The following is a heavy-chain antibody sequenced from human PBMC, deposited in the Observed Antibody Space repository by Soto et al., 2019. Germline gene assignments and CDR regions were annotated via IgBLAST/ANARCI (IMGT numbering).Heavy chain of an antibody. D-gene: IGHD5-18*01. J-gene: IGHJ6*02. V-gene: IGHV3-30*03. CDR1: GFTFSSYC. Sequence: GGSLTLSCAASGFTFSSYCMHWVRQAPGKGLERVAVISYDGSNNYYADSVNGRFTITRENSKNTLYLQINSPRAEDTVVYYGAAGGIQLLDSYSYYYGMDVWGQGTTVTVSS. CDR2: ISYDGSNN. CDR3: AAGGIQLLDSYSYYYGMDV.